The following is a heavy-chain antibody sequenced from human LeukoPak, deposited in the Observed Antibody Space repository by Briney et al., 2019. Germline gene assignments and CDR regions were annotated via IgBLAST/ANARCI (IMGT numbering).Heavy chain of an antibody. J-gene: IGHJ4*02. D-gene: IGHD3-3*01. CDR2: IYPGDSET. V-gene: IGHV5-51*01. CDR1: GYSFTSYW. Sequence: GESLKISCKGSGYSFTSYWIGWVRQMPGKGLEWMGIIYPGDSETKYSPSFQGQVTFSADKSISTAYLQWSSLNASDTAMYYCARPHYDFWSGPTYYFDYWGQGTLVAVSS. CDR3: ARPHYDFWSGPTYYFDY.